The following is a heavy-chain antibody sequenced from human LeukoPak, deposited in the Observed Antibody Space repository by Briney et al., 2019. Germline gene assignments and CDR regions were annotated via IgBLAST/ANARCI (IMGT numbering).Heavy chain of an antibody. CDR3: ARHLGDYDADAFDI. D-gene: IGHD3-16*01. Sequence: PSETLSLTCTVSGGSISSYYWSWIRQPPGKGLEWIGYIYYSGSTNYNPSLKSRVTISVDTSKNQFSLKLSSVTAADTAVYYCARHLGDYDADAFDIWGQGTMVTVSS. J-gene: IGHJ3*02. CDR1: GGSISSYY. V-gene: IGHV4-59*01. CDR2: IYYSGST.